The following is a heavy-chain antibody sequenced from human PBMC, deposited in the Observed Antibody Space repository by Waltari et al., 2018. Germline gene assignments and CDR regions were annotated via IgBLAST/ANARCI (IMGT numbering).Heavy chain of an antibody. CDR3: ARVMYSSSFFAFDI. D-gene: IGHD6-13*01. CDR2: IYHSGST. J-gene: IGHJ3*02. V-gene: IGHV4-38-2*01. Sequence: QVQLQESGPGLVKPSETLSLTCAVSGYSISSGYYWGWIRQPPGKGLEWIGNIYHSGSTYYNPSLKSRVTISVDTSKNQFSLKLSSVTAADTAVYYCARVMYSSSFFAFDIWGQGTMVTVSS. CDR1: GYSISSGYY.